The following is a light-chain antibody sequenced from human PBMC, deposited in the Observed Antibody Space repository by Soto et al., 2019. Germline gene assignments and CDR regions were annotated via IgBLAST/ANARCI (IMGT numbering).Light chain of an antibody. Sequence: EIVLTQSPGTQSLSPGERVTLSCRASQSVSSSYLAWYQQKPGQAPRLLIYGPSSRATGIPDRFSGSGSGTDFTLTINRLEPEDFAVYYCQQYDSSPRTFGQGTKVDIK. CDR3: QQYDSSPRT. CDR1: QSVSSSY. CDR2: GPS. V-gene: IGKV3-20*01. J-gene: IGKJ1*01.